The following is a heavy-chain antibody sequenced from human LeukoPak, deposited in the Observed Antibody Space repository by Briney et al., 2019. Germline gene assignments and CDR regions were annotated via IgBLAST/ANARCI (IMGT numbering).Heavy chain of an antibody. CDR2: IYYSGST. D-gene: IGHD1-14*01. CDR3: ARGGRTGFDY. Sequence: PSETLSLTCTVSGGSVSSGSYYWSWIRQPPGKGLEWIGYIYYSGSTNYNPSLKSRVTISVDTSKNQFSLKLSSVTAADTAVYYCARGGRTGFDYWGQGTLVTVSS. J-gene: IGHJ4*02. CDR1: GGSVSSGSYY. V-gene: IGHV4-61*01.